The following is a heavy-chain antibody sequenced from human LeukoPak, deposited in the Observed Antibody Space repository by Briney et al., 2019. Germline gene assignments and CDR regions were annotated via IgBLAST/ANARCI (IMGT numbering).Heavy chain of an antibody. CDR1: VFTFRYIW. CDR3: LRDRGYSTYDC. CDR2: IKLDGSEQ. V-gene: IGHV3-7*01. Sequence: GGCLRLSSAPSVFTFRYIWTNCGRQAPGEGLERVASIKLDGSEQYYVDSVKGRFTISRDNAKNSLYLQMNTLRAEDTAVYYCLRDRGYSTYDCWGQGTLVTVSS. D-gene: IGHD6-13*01. J-gene: IGHJ4*02.